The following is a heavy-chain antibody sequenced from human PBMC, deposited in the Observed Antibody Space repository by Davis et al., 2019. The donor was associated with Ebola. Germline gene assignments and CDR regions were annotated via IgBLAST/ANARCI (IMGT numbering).Heavy chain of an antibody. D-gene: IGHD3-3*01. CDR1: GFTFSSYA. CDR2: ISGSGGST. Sequence: GESLKISCAASGFTFSSYAMSWVRQAPGKGLEWVSAISGSGGSTYYADSVKGRFTISRDNSKNTLYLQMNSLRAEDTAVYYCAKSGGFDFWSGYYNWFDHWGQGTLVTVSS. CDR3: AKSGGFDFWSGYYNWFDH. V-gene: IGHV3-23*01. J-gene: IGHJ5*02.